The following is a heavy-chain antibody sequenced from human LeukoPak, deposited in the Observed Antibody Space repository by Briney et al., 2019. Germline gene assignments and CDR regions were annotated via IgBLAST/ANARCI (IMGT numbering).Heavy chain of an antibody. D-gene: IGHD2-15*01. Sequence: SVKVSCKASGCTFSSYAISWVRQAPGQGLEWMGGISPIFGTADYAQKFQGRVTITADKSTSTAYMELSSLRSEDTAVYYCARSWATPLGYAFDIWGQGTMDTVSS. CDR2: ISPIFGTA. CDR3: ARSWATPLGYAFDI. V-gene: IGHV1-69*06. CDR1: GCTFSSYA. J-gene: IGHJ3*02.